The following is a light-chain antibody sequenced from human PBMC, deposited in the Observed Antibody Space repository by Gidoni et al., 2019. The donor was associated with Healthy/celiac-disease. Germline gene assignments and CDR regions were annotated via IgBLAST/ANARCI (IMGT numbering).Light chain of an antibody. CDR2: DVS. CDR3: QVWDSSSDHFVV. V-gene: IGLV3-21*02. CDR1: NIGSKS. Sequence: SYVLTQPPSVSVAPGQTARITCGGNNIGSKSVHWYQQKPGQAPVLVVYDVSDRPSGIPERFSGSNSGNTATLTISRVEAGDEADYYCQVWDSSSDHFVVFGGGTKLTVL. J-gene: IGLJ2*01.